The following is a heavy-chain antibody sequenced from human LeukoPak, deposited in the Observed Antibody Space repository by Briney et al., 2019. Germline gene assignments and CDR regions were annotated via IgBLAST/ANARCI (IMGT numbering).Heavy chain of an antibody. CDR2: ISAYNGNT. D-gene: IGHD6-13*01. V-gene: IGHV1-18*04. CDR1: GYTFTGYY. CDR3: ARMSSSWNEYFQH. J-gene: IGHJ1*01. Sequence: ASVKVSCKASGYTFTGYYMHWVRQAPGQGLEWMGWISAYNGNTNYAQKLQGRVTMTTDTSTSTAYMELRSLRSDDTAVYYCARMSSSWNEYFQHWGQGTLVTVSS.